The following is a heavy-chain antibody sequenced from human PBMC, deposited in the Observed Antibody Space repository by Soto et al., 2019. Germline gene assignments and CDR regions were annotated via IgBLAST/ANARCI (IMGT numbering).Heavy chain of an antibody. CDR1: GGSFSGYY. CDR2: INHSGST. Sequence: QVQLQQWGAGLLKPSETLSLTCAVYGGSFSGYYWSWIRQPPGKGLEWIGEINHSGSTNYNPPLKSRVTISVDTSKNQFSRKRSSVTAADTAVYYCAGGSGYFRWGQGTLVTVSS. V-gene: IGHV4-34*01. D-gene: IGHD3-22*01. J-gene: IGHJ4*02. CDR3: AGGSGYFR.